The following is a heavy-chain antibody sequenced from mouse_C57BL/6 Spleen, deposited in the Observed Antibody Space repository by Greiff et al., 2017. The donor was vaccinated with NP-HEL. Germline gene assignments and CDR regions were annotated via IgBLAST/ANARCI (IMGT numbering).Heavy chain of an antibody. J-gene: IGHJ4*01. V-gene: IGHV14-2*01. D-gene: IGHD1-1*01. Sequence: EVQLQQSGAELVQPGASVKLSCTASGFNIKDYYMHWVKQRTEQGLEWIGRIDPEDGETKYAPKFQGKATITADTSSNTAYLQLSSLTSEDTAVYYCARRFTTVVDYYAMDYWGQGTSVTVSS. CDR1: GFNIKDYY. CDR3: ARRFTTVVDYYAMDY. CDR2: IDPEDGET.